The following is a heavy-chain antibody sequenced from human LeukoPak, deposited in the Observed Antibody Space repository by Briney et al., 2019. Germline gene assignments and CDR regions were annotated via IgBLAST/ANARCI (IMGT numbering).Heavy chain of an antibody. Sequence: PSGTPSLTCTVSGGSISSYYWSWIRQPPGKGLEWIGYIYYSGSTNYNPSLKSRVTISVDTSKNQFSLKLSSVTAADTAVYYCARDMSYAFDYWGQGTLVTVSS. V-gene: IGHV4-59*01. CDR2: IYYSGST. CDR1: GGSISSYY. D-gene: IGHD1-26*01. J-gene: IGHJ4*02. CDR3: ARDMSYAFDY.